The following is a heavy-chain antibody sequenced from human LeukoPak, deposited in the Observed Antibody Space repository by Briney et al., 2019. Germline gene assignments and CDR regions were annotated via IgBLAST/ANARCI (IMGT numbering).Heavy chain of an antibody. V-gene: IGHV4-59*12. J-gene: IGHJ4*02. CDR2: IYYSGRT. CDR3: ARGQKYRYGYTVTELGSGYFDY. CDR1: GGSIGSYY. Sequence: SETLSLTCTVSGGSIGSYYWSWIRQPPGKGLEWIGYIYYSGRTRYNPSLKSPVTISVDTSKNQFSLRLSSVTAADTAVYFCARGQKYRYGYTVTELGSGYFDYWGQGTLVTVSS. D-gene: IGHD5-18*01.